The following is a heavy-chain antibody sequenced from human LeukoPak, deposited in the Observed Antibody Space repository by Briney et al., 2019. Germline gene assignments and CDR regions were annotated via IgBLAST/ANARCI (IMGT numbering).Heavy chain of an antibody. CDR1: GFTFSSYG. D-gene: IGHD6-13*01. CDR2: ISYDGSNK. CDR3: AKSRSGYSSSWFDY. Sequence: GGPPRPSCEASGFTFSSYGMNWVRQAPGKGLEWVAVISYDGSNKYYADSVKGRFTISRDNSKNTLYLQMNSLRAEDTAVYYCAKSRSGYSSSWFDYWGQGTLVTVSS. V-gene: IGHV3-30*18. J-gene: IGHJ4*02.